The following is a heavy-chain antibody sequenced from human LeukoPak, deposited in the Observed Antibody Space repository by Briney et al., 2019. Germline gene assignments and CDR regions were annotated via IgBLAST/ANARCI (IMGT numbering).Heavy chain of an antibody. CDR3: ARRGRYCSSTSCYTTQERIAARREYYFDY. J-gene: IGHJ4*02. CDR2: IYYSGST. Sequence: SETLSLTCTVSGGSISSSSYYWGWIRQPPGKGLEWIGSIYYSGSTYYNPSLKSRVTISVDTSKNQFSLKLSSVTAADTSVYYCARRGRYCSSTSCYTTQERIAARREYYFDYWRQGTLVTVSS. CDR1: GGSISSSSYY. D-gene: IGHD2-2*02. V-gene: IGHV4-39*01.